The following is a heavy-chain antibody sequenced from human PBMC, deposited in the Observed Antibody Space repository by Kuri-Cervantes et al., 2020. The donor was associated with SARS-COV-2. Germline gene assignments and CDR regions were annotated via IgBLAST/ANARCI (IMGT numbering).Heavy chain of an antibody. CDR2: IYYSVST. CDR1: GGSISSYY. Sequence: SETLSLTCTVSGGSISSYYWSWIRQPPGKGLEWIGYIYYSVSTNYNPSLESRVTISVDTSKNQFSLKLSSVTAADTAVYYCARGWDYGSGSYYPRGDYGMDVWGQGTTVTVSS. V-gene: IGHV4-59*01. J-gene: IGHJ6*02. D-gene: IGHD3-10*01. CDR3: ARGWDYGSGSYYPRGDYGMDV.